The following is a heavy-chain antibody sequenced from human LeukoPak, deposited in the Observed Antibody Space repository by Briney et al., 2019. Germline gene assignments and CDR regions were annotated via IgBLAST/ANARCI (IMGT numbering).Heavy chain of an antibody. CDR2: ISGSGDRT. D-gene: IGHD6-19*01. J-gene: IGHJ4*02. CDR1: GFTFSSYA. V-gene: IGHV3-23*01. CDR3: ARRSVAGRYGRFGY. Sequence: GGSLRLSCAASGFTFSSYAMSWVRQAPGKGLEWVSLISGSGDRTYYADSVKGRFTISRDNSKDTVYLQMKSLRAEDTALYYCARRSVAGRYGRFGYWGQGTLVTVSS.